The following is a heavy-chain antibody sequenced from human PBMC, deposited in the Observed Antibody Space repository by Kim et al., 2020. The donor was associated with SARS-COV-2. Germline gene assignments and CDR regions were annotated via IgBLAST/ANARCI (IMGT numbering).Heavy chain of an antibody. V-gene: IGHV3-9*01. D-gene: IGHD1-26*01. CDR3: AKDIFIVGATLGAFDI. J-gene: IGHJ3*02. Sequence: SVKGRFTISRDNAKNSLYLQMNSLRAEDTALYYCAKDIFIVGATLGAFDIWGQGTMVTVSS.